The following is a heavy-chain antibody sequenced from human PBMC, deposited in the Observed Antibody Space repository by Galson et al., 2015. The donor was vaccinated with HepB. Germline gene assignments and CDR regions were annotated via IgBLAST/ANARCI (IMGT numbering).Heavy chain of an antibody. CDR1: GFTFSSYA. Sequence: SLRLSCAASGFTFSSYAMSWVRQAPGKGLEWVSAISGSGGSTYYADSVKGRFTISRDNSKNTLYLQMNSLRAEDTAVYYCASARGIVVSGRKPEEYWGQGTLVTVSS. CDR3: ASARGIVVSGRKPEEY. J-gene: IGHJ4*02. V-gene: IGHV3-23*01. CDR2: ISGSGGST. D-gene: IGHD3-22*01.